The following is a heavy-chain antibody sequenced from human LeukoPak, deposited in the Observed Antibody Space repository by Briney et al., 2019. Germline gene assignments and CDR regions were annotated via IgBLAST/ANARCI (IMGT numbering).Heavy chain of an antibody. CDR2: MSPNSGDT. CDR1: GYTFTSYD. V-gene: IGHV1-8*01. J-gene: IGHJ4*02. Sequence: ASVMVSCTASGYTFTSYDFNWVRQATGQRPEWMGWMSPNSGDTGYAQKFQDRVTMTRNTSISTAYMELSSLRSDDTAVYYCARGPPNWGYDYWGPGTLVTVSS. CDR3: ARGPPNWGYDY. D-gene: IGHD7-27*01.